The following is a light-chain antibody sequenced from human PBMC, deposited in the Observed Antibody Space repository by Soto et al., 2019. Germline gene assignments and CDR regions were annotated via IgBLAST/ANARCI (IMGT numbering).Light chain of an antibody. J-gene: IGLJ3*02. CDR2: DVS. CDR3: CSFADYYRGV. CDR1: SSDVGDYNY. Sequence: QSALTQPRSVSGSPGQSVTISCSGTSSDVGDYNYVSWYQHHPGKAPKLMIYDVSKRPSGVPDRCSGSKSGNTASLTISGLQAEDEADYYCCSFADYYRGVLGGGTKLAVL. V-gene: IGLV2-11*01.